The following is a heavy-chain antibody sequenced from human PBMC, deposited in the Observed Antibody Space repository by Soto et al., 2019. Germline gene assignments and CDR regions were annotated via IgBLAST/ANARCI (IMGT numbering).Heavy chain of an antibody. J-gene: IGHJ4*02. Sequence: EEQLVESGGGLVQPGGSLRLSCAGSGFTFRNYWMGWVRQAPGKRLEWVANIKQDGSERYYADAVKGRFTISRDNDKNSLYLQMSSLGAEDTAVYYCVRENYFDYWGKGILVSVSS. V-gene: IGHV3-7*01. CDR3: VRENYFDY. CDR2: IKQDGSER. CDR1: GFTFRNYW.